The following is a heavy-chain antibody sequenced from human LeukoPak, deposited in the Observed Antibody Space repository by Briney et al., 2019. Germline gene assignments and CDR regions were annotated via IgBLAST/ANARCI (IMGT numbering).Heavy chain of an antibody. J-gene: IGHJ2*01. V-gene: IGHV4-38-2*02. Sequence: SETLSLTCAVSGYSISSGYYWSWIRQPPGKGLEWIGSIYHSGSTYYNPSLKSRVTISVDTSKNQFSLKLSSVTAADTAVYYCARDRGSRPWYFDLWGRGTLVTVSS. D-gene: IGHD3-10*01. CDR1: GYSISSGYY. CDR3: ARDRGSRPWYFDL. CDR2: IYHSGST.